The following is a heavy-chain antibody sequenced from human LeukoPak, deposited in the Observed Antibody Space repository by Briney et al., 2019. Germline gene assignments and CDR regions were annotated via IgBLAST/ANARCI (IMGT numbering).Heavy chain of an antibody. J-gene: IGHJ4*02. CDR2: ISSSSSYI. CDR1: GFTFSSYS. V-gene: IGHV3-21*01. D-gene: IGHD6-19*01. CDR3: ARDHLQAEQWLVRTPGFDY. Sequence: GGSLRLSCAASGFTFSSYSMNWVRQAPGKGLEWVSSISSSSSYIYYADSVKGRFTISRDNAKNSLYLQMNSLRAEDTAVYYCARDHLQAEQWLVRTPGFDYWGQGTLVTVSS.